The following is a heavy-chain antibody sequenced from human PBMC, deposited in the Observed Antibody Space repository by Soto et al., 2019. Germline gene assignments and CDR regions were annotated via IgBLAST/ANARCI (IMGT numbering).Heavy chain of an antibody. J-gene: IGHJ4*02. CDR1: GGTFSTYG. CDR3: ARALGMSYFDF. CDR2: IIRIFGTA. V-gene: IGHV1-69*13. Sequence: ASVKVSCKASGGTFSTYGVSWVRQAPGQGLEWMGGIIRIFGTAKYARKFQGRVTVTADESTSTVYMELSSLRSEDTAVYYCARALGMSYFDFWGQGTLVTVSS.